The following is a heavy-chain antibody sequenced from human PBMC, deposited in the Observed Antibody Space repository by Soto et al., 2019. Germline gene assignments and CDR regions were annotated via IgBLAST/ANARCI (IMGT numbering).Heavy chain of an antibody. V-gene: IGHV3-23*01. CDR2: ISGSADST. CDR1: GFSFSRFA. D-gene: IGHD2-8*01. J-gene: IGHJ6*02. CDR3: AKTRGAMIYAISVYGMDV. Sequence: EAQLLESGGGFIHPGGSLRLACAASGFSFSRFAMNWVRQAPGKGLEWVPIISGSADSTFYADSVKGRFTISRDNSKSTLYLQSNSLRAEDTAVYYCAKTRGAMIYAISVYGMDVWGQGTTVTVSS.